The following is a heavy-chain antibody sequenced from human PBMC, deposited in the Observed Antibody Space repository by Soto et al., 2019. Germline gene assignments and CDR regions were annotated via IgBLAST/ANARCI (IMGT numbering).Heavy chain of an antibody. D-gene: IGHD3-16*01. CDR2: INGDGSAA. CDR3: ARREATDGVLDF. Sequence: GVLRLSCAASGFTFSTYWMHWVRQAPGKGLVWVSRINGDGSAAHYADSVKGRFTISRDNAKNTLYLQMNSLRAEDTALYYCARREATDGVLDFWGQGTLVTVSS. J-gene: IGHJ4*02. CDR1: GFTFSTYW. V-gene: IGHV3-74*01.